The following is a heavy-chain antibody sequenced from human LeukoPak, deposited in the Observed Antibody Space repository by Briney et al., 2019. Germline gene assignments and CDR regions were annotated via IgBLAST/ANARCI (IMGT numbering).Heavy chain of an antibody. Sequence: SETLSLTSTVSGGSVSTSDYYWGWIRQSPVKGLEWIGDVFYTGKTNYNPSLRGRATISIDTSKNQFSLKLTYVTAADSAVYYCERVFDSWGQGTLVTVSS. CDR1: GGSVSTSDYY. V-gene: IGHV4-39*07. CDR2: VFYTGKT. J-gene: IGHJ4*02. CDR3: ERVFDS.